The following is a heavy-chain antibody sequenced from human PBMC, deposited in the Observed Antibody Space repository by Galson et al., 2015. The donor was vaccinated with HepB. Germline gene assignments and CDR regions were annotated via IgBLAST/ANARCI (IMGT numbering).Heavy chain of an antibody. J-gene: IGHJ5*02. CDR3: ARNFDD. V-gene: IGHV3-7*03. Sequence: SLRLSCAASGFTFSDSWMHWVRQAPGKGLEWVANIKQDGSQKFYIDSVKGRFTISRDNAKSSLYLQMNSLRAEDTAVYYCARNFDDWGQGTLVTVSS. CDR2: IKQDGSQK. CDR1: GFTFSDSW.